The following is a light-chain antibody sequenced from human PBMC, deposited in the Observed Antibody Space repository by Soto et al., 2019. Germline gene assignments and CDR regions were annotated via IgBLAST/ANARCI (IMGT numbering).Light chain of an antibody. CDR3: SSYTSSSTWV. CDR2: DVS. V-gene: IGLV2-14*01. J-gene: IGLJ3*02. CDR1: SSDVGGYNY. Sequence: QSALTQPASVSGSPGHSITISCTGTSSDVGGYNYVSWYQQHPGKAPKLMIYDVSNRPSGVSNRFSGSKSGNTASLTISGLQAEDEAAYYCSSYTSSSTWVFGGGTKLTVL.